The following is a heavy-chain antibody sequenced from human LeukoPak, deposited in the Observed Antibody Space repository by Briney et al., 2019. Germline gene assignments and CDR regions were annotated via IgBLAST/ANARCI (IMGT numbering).Heavy chain of an antibody. J-gene: IGHJ6*02. V-gene: IGHV4-4*02. D-gene: IGHD3-10*01. CDR2: IYHSGST. Sequence: SETLSLTCAVSGGSISSSNWWSWVRQPPGKGLEWIGEIYHSGSTNYNPSLKSRVTISVDKSKNQFSLKLSSVTAADTAVYYCAMGSSHYYYGMDVWGQGTTVTVSS. CDR1: GGSISSSNW. CDR3: AMGSSHYYYGMDV.